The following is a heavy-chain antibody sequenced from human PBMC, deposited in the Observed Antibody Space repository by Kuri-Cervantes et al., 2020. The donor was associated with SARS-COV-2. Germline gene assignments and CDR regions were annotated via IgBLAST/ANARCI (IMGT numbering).Heavy chain of an antibody. CDR1: GFTFSNYG. Sequence: GESLKISCAVSGFTFSNYGMNWVRQAPGKGLEWVAHINSISSNIGYADSVKGRFTISRDSAKNSLYLQMNSLRADDTALYYCARDKDGIEEFDYWGQGTLVTVSS. CDR2: INSISSNI. J-gene: IGHJ4*02. D-gene: IGHD5-24*01. CDR3: ARDKDGIEEFDY. V-gene: IGHV3-48*04.